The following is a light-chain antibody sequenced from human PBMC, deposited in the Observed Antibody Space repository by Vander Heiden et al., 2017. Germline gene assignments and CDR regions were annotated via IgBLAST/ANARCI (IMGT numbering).Light chain of an antibody. CDR3: QLYNDGPFT. CDR2: TAS. CDR1: QSVSSN. Sequence: EVVMTQSPATLSVSPGERATLSCRASQSVSSNLAWYQQKPGQAPRLLIYTASTRAPAIPAPFTGSAFATAFTLTISILNSEDFAVSSCQLYNDGPFTFGPGTKLXIK. V-gene: IGKV3-15*01. J-gene: IGKJ3*01.